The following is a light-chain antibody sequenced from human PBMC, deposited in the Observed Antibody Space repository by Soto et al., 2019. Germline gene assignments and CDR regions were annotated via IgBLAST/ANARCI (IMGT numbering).Light chain of an antibody. Sequence: EIVMTQSPATLSVSPGERATLSCRASQSVSSNLAWYQQKPGQAPRLLIYGASTRATGIPARFSGSGSGTEFTLTISSLQSADFAVYSCQQYNNWPPYTFGQGTKLEIK. J-gene: IGKJ2*01. CDR3: QQYNNWPPYT. CDR1: QSVSSN. V-gene: IGKV3-15*01. CDR2: GAS.